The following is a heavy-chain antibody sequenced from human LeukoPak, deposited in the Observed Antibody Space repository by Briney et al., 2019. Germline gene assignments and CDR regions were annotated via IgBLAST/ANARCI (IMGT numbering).Heavy chain of an antibody. CDR1: GFTFSSYA. CDR2: ISDSGGST. V-gene: IGHV3-23*01. J-gene: IGHJ4*02. D-gene: IGHD6-6*01. CDR3: AKGRYSSSRYLADH. Sequence: GGSLRLSCAPSGFTFSSYAMSWVRQAPGKGLEWVSSISDSGGSTYYADSVEGRFTISRDNSKNTLYLQMSSLRAEDTAIYYCAKGRYSSSRYLADHWGQGTLVTVSS.